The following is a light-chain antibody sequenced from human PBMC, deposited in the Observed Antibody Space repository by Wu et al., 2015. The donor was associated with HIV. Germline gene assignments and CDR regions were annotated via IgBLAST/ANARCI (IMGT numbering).Light chain of an antibody. V-gene: IGKV3-20*01. CDR2: ATS. Sequence: EVVLTQSPASLSLSTGERAALSCRASQSISSMYLAWYQQKPGQAPRLLIYATSNRATGIPDRFSGSGSGTLFTLTISRLEPEDSAVYFCQQYVSSPTFGQGARLEIK. CDR3: QQYVSSPT. CDR1: QSISSMY. J-gene: IGKJ5*01.